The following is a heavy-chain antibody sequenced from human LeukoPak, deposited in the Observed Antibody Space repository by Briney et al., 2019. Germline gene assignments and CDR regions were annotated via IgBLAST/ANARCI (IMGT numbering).Heavy chain of an antibody. CDR3: ARRARDFGASHAFDV. Sequence: GGSLRLSCVASGLNFSDTNLAWIRQAPGKGLEWISYIRRVPTDLYYADSVKGRFTITRDNAKNSLYLQMNSLRAEDTANYYCARRARDFGASHAFDVWGQGTMVTVSS. CDR1: GLNFSDTN. V-gene: IGHV3-11*01. CDR2: IRRVPTDL. D-gene: IGHD3-10*01. J-gene: IGHJ3*01.